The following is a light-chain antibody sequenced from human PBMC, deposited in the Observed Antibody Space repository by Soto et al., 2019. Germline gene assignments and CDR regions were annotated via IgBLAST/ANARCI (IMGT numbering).Light chain of an antibody. CDR1: QSVSSSY. J-gene: IGKJ2*01. CDR2: RTS. Sequence: EIVLTQSPGTLSLSPGERATLSCRASQSVSSSYLAWYQQRPGQAPRLLMYRTSTSATGIPDRFSGSGSGTDFTLTISRLEPEDFAVYYCQQFGNPLTYTFGQGTKLEIK. CDR3: QQFGNPLTYT. V-gene: IGKV3-20*01.